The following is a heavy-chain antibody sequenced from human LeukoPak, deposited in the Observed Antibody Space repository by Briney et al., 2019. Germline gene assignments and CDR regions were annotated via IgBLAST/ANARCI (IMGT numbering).Heavy chain of an antibody. CDR2: INHSGST. Sequence: PSETLSLTCAVYGGSFSGYYCSWIRQPPGKGLEWIGEINHSGSTNYNPSLKSRVTISVDTSKNQFSLKLSSVTAADTAVYYCARGTAWGYYGSGSYYYWGQGTLVTVSS. CDR1: GGSFSGYY. D-gene: IGHD3-10*01. V-gene: IGHV4-34*01. J-gene: IGHJ4*02. CDR3: ARGTAWGYYGSGSYYY.